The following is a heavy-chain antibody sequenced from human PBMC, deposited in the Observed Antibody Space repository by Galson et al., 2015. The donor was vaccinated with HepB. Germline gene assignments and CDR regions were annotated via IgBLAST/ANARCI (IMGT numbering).Heavy chain of an antibody. D-gene: IGHD1-14*01. J-gene: IGHJ4*02. CDR1: GFTFNNHA. CDR2: IRGSTGDT. Sequence: SLRLSCAASGFTFNNHALTWVRQAPGKGLEWVSAIRGSTGDTFYADSVKGRFTISRGSSKSTLYLQMNSLKVEDTAVYYCARASPYGTTWHGANDYWGQGTLVTVSS. V-gene: IGHV3-23*01. CDR3: ARASPYGTTWHGANDY.